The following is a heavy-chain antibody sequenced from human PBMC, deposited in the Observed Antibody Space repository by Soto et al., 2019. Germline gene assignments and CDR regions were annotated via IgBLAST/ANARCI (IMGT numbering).Heavy chain of an antibody. CDR2: INHSGST. CDR3: ARGGSSSSSYYYYYYMDV. J-gene: IGHJ6*03. Sequence: SETLSLTCAVYGGSFSGYYWSWIRQPPGKGLEWIGEINHSGSTNYNPSLKSRVTIPVDTSKNQFSLKLSSVTAADTAVYYCARGGSSSSSYYYYYYMDVWGKGTTVTVSS. D-gene: IGHD6-6*01. CDR1: GGSFSGYY. V-gene: IGHV4-34*01.